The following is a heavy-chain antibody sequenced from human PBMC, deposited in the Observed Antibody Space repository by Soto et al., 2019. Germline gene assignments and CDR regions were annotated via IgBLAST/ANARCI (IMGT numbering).Heavy chain of an antibody. CDR1: GFTFSSYD. CDR3: ARSPPGGYHYYYGLDV. J-gene: IGHJ6*02. D-gene: IGHD3-22*01. Sequence: GRPLRLSCAASGFTFSSYDMHWVRQATGKGLEWVSAIGTAGDTYYPGSVKGRFTISRENAKNSLYLQMNSLRAGDTAVYYCARSPPGGYHYYYGLDVWGQGTTVTVSS. CDR2: IGTAGDT. V-gene: IGHV3-13*04.